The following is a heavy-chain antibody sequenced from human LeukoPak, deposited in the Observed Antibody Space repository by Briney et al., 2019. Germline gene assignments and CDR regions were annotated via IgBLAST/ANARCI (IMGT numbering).Heavy chain of an antibody. J-gene: IGHJ3*02. CDR3: ARDCSSNSCYGGAFDI. Sequence: GGSLRLSCAASGFIFSSYSMSWVRQAPGKGLEWVSLISSSSSYIYYADSLKGRFTISGDNAKKSLYLQMNSLRAEDTAVYYCARDCSSNSCYGGAFDIWGQGTKVTVSS. CDR2: ISSSSSYI. V-gene: IGHV3-21*01. CDR1: GFIFSSYS. D-gene: IGHD2-2*01.